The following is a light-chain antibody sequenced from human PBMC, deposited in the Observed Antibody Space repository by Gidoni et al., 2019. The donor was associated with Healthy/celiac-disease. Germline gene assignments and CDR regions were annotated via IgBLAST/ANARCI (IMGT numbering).Light chain of an antibody. Sequence: QYALTQPASVSGSPGQSITISCTGTSSDVGGSNYVSWYQQHPGKAPKLMIYYVSNRPSGVSNRFSGSKSGNTASLTISGLQAEDEADYYCSSYTSSSTLVVFGGGTKLTVL. CDR3: SSYTSSSTLVV. CDR1: SSDVGGSNY. J-gene: IGLJ2*01. V-gene: IGLV2-14*03. CDR2: YVS.